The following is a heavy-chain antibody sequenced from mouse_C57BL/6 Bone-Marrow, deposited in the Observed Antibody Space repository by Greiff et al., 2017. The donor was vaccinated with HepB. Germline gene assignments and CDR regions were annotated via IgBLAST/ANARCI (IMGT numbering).Heavy chain of an antibody. J-gene: IGHJ2*01. CDR1: GYTFTSYG. V-gene: IGHV1-81*01. D-gene: IGHD1-1*01. Sequence: QVQLQQSGAELARPGASVKLSCKASGYTFTSYGISWVKQRTGQGLEWIGEIYPRSGNTYYNEKFKGKATLTADKSSSTAYMGLRSLTSEDSAVYFCARRNYYGSSRYYFDYWGQGTTLTVSS. CDR2: IYPRSGNT. CDR3: ARRNYYGSSRYYFDY.